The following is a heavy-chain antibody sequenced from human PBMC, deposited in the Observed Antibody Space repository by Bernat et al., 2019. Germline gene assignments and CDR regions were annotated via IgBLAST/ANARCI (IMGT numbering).Heavy chain of an antibody. J-gene: IGHJ4*02. CDR2: ISWNTGSI. CDR1: GFTFDDYA. Sequence: EVQLAESGGGLVQPGRSLRLSCAASGFTFDDYAMHWVRQAPGKGLEWVSGISWNTGSIDYADSVKGRFTISRDNAKNSLYLQMNSLRAEDTAFYYCAKDAKSSGSYFDYWGQGTLVTVSS. V-gene: IGHV3-9*01. CDR3: AKDAKSSGSYFDY. D-gene: IGHD3-10*01.